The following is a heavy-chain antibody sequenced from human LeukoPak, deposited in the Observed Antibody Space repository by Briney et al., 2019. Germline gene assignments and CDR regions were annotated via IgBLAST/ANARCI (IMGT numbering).Heavy chain of an antibody. V-gene: IGHV4-4*07. D-gene: IGHD4-23*01. Sequence: PSETLSLTCTVSGGSISSYYWSWIRQPAGKGLEWIGRIYTSGSTNYNPSLKSRVTMSVDTSKNQFSLKLSSVTAADTAVYYCARDWIPYGGNQRYFDLWGRGTLVTVSS. CDR2: IYTSGST. CDR3: ARDWIPYGGNQRYFDL. J-gene: IGHJ2*01. CDR1: GGSISSYY.